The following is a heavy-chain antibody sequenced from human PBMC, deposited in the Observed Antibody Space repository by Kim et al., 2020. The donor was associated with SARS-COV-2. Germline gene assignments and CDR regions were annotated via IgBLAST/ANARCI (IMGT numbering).Heavy chain of an antibody. CDR2: SYT. CDR3: ARLLGVVN. Sequence: SYTNYSPSFQGHVTISADKSISTAYLQWSSLKASDTAMYYCARLLGVVNWGQGTLVTVSS. D-gene: IGHD2-15*01. V-gene: IGHV5-10-1*01. J-gene: IGHJ4*02.